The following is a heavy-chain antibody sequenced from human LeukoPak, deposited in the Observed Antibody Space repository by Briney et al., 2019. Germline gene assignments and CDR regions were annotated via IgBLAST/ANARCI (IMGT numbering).Heavy chain of an antibody. J-gene: IGHJ4*02. CDR2: VSWNSGSI. V-gene: IGHV3-9*03. CDR3: AKDIGIAVAGYFDY. D-gene: IGHD6-19*01. Sequence: GRSLRLSCAASGFTFDDYAMHWVRQAPGKGLEWVSGVSWNSGSIGYADSVKGRFTISRDNAKNSLYLQMNSLRAEDMALYYCAKDIGIAVAGYFDYWGQGTLVTVSS. CDR1: GFTFDDYA.